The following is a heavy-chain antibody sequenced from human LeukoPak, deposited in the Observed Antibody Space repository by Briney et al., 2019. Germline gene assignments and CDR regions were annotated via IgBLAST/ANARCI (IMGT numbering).Heavy chain of an antibody. CDR2: IYYSGAT. Sequence: SETLSLTWTVSGDPSSGNGFYWGWIRQPPGKGLGWIGNIYYSGATYYNPSLKSRVTMSVDTSKNQFSLKLSSVTAADTAVYYCARVSFVVGAPRYYYYYMDVWGKGTTVTVS. D-gene: IGHD1-26*01. CDR3: ARVSFVVGAPRYYYYYMDV. V-gene: IGHV4-39*07. J-gene: IGHJ6*03. CDR1: GDPSSGNGFY.